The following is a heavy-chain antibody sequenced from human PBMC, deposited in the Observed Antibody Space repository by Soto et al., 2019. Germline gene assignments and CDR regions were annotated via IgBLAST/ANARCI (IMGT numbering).Heavy chain of an antibody. J-gene: IGHJ4*02. D-gene: IGHD2-2*01. CDR2: VSGSSSYV. CDR1: GFTFSRFS. V-gene: IGHV3-21*01. Sequence: GGSLRLSCAASGFTFSRFSMNWVRQAPGKGLEWVSSVSGSSSYVYYADSVKGRFTISRDNARNSLYLQMNSLRAEDTAVYYCARDFQAVPAADPFDYWGQGTLVTVSS. CDR3: ARDFQAVPAADPFDY.